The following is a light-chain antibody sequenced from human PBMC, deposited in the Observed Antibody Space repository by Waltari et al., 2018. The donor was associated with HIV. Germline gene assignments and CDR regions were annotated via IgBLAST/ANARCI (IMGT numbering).Light chain of an antibody. CDR1: SSTTASHY. CDR3: AAWDDSLSGPV. V-gene: IGLV1-47*01. J-gene: IGLJ3*02. CDR2: RSN. Sequence: HSLLTHPPSACGTPQQSVTISPSRSSSTTASHYVSCYQQLPGTAPKLLIFRSNQRPSGVPDRFSGSKSGTSASLAISGLRSEDEADYYCAAWDDSLSGPVFGGGTKLTVL.